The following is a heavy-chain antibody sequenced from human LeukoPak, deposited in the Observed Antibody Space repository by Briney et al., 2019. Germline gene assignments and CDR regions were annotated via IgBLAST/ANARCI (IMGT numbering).Heavy chain of an antibody. J-gene: IGHJ5*02. CDR1: GFTFSSYS. CDR2: ISSSSSYI. V-gene: IGHV3-21*01. Sequence: GGSLRLSCAASGFTFSSYSMNWVRQAPGKGLEWVSSISSSSSYIYYADSVKGRFTISRDNAKNSLYLQMNSLRAEDTAVYYCARTSWGSYANWFDPWGQGTLVTVSS. D-gene: IGHD1-26*01. CDR3: ARTSWGSYANWFDP.